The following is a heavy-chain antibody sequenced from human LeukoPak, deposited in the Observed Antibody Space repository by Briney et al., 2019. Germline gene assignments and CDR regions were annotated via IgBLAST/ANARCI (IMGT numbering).Heavy chain of an antibody. V-gene: IGHV3-7*01. Sequence: PGGSLRLSCGAPGFTFSAYWMSWVRLAPGGGLECVSTIKRDGSETLYVDSVKGRFTISRDNAKNSLYLQMNSLRAEDTAVYYCARDPDSDSTGWYYFDYWGQGTLVIVSS. D-gene: IGHD6-19*01. CDR1: GFTFSAYW. J-gene: IGHJ4*02. CDR3: ARDPDSDSTGWYYFDY. CDR2: IKRDGSET.